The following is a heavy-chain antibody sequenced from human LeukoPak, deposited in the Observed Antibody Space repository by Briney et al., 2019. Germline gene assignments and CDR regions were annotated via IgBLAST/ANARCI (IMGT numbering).Heavy chain of an antibody. CDR3: ARVRATYYFDY. Sequence: SETLSLTCTVSGGSISSGDYYWTWIRQPPGKGLEWIGYIYHSGSTYYNPSLKSRVTISVDRSKNQFSLKLSSVTAADTAVYYCARVRATYYFDYWGQGTLVTVSS. CDR1: GGSISSGDYY. CDR2: IYHSGST. J-gene: IGHJ4*02. V-gene: IGHV4-30-2*01.